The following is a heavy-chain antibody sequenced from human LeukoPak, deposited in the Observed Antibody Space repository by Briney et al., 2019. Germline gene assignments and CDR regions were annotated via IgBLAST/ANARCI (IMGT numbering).Heavy chain of an antibody. V-gene: IGHV3-23*01. CDR1: GFTFSSYA. CDR2: ISESDNST. Sequence: GGSLRLSCAASGFTFSSYAMSWVRQAPGKGLEWVSTISESDNSTYYADSVKGRFTISRDNSKNTLYLQMNSLRAEDTAVYYCAKGGLVHRFDPWGQGTLVTVSS. CDR3: AKGGLVHRFDP. J-gene: IGHJ5*02.